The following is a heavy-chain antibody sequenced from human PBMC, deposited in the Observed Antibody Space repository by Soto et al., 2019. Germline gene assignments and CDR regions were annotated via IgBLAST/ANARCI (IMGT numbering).Heavy chain of an antibody. Sequence: GGSLRLSCAASGFTFSNAWMSWVRQAPGKGLEWVSVIYSGGSTYYADSVKGRFTISRDNSKDTLYLQMNSLRAEDTAVYYCARDRVESGYPEYFQHWGQGTLVTVSP. CDR2: IYSGGST. J-gene: IGHJ1*01. CDR1: GFTFSNAW. CDR3: ARDRVESGYPEYFQH. D-gene: IGHD3-22*01. V-gene: IGHV3-53*01.